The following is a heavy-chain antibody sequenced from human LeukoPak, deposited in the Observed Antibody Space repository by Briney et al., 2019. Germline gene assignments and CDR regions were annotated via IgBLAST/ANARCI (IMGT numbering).Heavy chain of an antibody. Sequence: PGRSLRLSCAASGFAFSGYAIHWVRQAPGKGLEWVALISYDGSNKYYADSVKGRFTISRDNSKNTLYLQMNSLRTEDTAVYYCAKSYSGSYYVIDYWDQGTLVTVSS. J-gene: IGHJ4*02. V-gene: IGHV3-30-3*02. D-gene: IGHD1-26*01. CDR2: ISYDGSNK. CDR3: AKSYSGSYYVIDY. CDR1: GFAFSGYA.